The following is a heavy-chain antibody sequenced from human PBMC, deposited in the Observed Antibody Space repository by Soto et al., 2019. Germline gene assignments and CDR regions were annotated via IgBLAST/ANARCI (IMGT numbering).Heavy chain of an antibody. CDR1: GGSISSGDYY. Sequence: QMQLQESGPGLVKPSQTLSLTCTVSGGSISSGDYYWSWIRQPPGKGPEWLGYIFYRGTTYYNPSLKSRLSISVDTSKNQFSLKLNSVTAADTAVYYCASELGTSWFDPWGQGTLVTVSS. D-gene: IGHD1-1*01. CDR2: IFYRGTT. CDR3: ASELGTSWFDP. V-gene: IGHV4-30-4*01. J-gene: IGHJ5*02.